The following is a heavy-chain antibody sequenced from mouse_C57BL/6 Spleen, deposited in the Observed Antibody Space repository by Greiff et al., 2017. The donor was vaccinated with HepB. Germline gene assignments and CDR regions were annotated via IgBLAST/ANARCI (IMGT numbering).Heavy chain of an antibody. CDR2: INPSTGGT. J-gene: IGHJ4*01. Sequence: VQLKQSGPELVKPGASVKISCKASGYSFTGYYMNWVKQSPEKSLEWIGEINPSTGGTTYNQKFKAKATLTVDKSSSTAYMQLKSLTSEDSAVYYCANSRYYAMDYWGQGTSVTVSS. CDR1: GYSFTGYY. V-gene: IGHV1-42*01. CDR3: ANSRYYAMDY. D-gene: IGHD2-12*01.